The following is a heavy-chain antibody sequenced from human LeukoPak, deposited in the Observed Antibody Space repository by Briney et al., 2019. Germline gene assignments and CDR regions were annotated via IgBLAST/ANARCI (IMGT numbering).Heavy chain of an antibody. CDR1: GGSISSYY. CDR3: ARDPRTHIYAYGFDY. J-gene: IGHJ4*02. CDR2: IYTSGST. Sequence: KPSETLSLTCTVSGGSISSYYWSWIRQPAGKGLEWIGRIYTSGSTNYNPSLKSRVTMSVDTSKNQFSLKLSSVTAADTAVYYCARDPRTHIYAYGFDYWGQGTLVTVSS. V-gene: IGHV4-4*07. D-gene: IGHD5-18*01.